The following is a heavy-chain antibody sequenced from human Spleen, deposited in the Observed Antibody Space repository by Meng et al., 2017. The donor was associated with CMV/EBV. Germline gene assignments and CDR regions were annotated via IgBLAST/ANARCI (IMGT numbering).Heavy chain of an antibody. V-gene: IGHV4-31*03. D-gene: IGHD1-26*01. CDR2: IYYSGST. CDR1: GGSISSGGYY. Sequence: SETLSLTCTVSGGSISSGGYYWSWIRQHPGKGLEWIGYIYYSGSTYYNPSLKSRVTISVDTSKNQFSLKLSSVTAADTAVYYCAKGKRLGATDYWGQGTLVTVSS. J-gene: IGHJ4*02. CDR3: AKGKRLGATDY.